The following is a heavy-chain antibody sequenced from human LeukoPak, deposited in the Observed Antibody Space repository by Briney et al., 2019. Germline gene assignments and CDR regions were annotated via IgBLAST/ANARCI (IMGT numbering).Heavy chain of an antibody. CDR1: GFTFSSYG. V-gene: IGHV3-30*18. CDR2: ISYDGSNK. J-gene: IGHJ4*02. Sequence: GGSLRLSCAASGFTFSSYGMHWVRQAPGKGLEWVAVISYDGSNKYYADSVKGRFTISRDNSKNTLYLQMNSLRAEDTAVYYCAKCPGAYDSSGYYAYWGQGTLVTVSS. D-gene: IGHD3-22*01. CDR3: AKCPGAYDSSGYYAY.